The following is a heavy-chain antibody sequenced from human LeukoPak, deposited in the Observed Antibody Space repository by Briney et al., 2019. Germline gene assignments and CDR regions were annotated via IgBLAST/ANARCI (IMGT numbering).Heavy chain of an antibody. D-gene: IGHD2-8*02. J-gene: IGHJ4*02. CDR3: ARGSAGGIYPIDY. CDR1: GGSFSVYY. Sequence: SETLSLTCAVYGGSFSVYYWSWIRQPPGKGLEWIAEINHLGRTNYNPSLKSRATISIDTSKNQVFLKLSSVTAADTAVYYCARGSAGGIYPIDYWGQGTLVTVSS. CDR2: INHLGRT. V-gene: IGHV4-34*01.